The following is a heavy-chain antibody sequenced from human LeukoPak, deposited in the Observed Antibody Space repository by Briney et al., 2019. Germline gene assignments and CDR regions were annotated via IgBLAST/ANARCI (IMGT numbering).Heavy chain of an antibody. CDR3: GRGSGTYEVIY. J-gene: IGHJ4*02. D-gene: IGHD3-10*01. CDR2: INPNSGGT. Sequence: VKVSCKASGYTFTGYYIHWVRQAPGQGLEWMGWINPNSGGTNYAQKFQGRVTMTGDTSISTAYMELSRLRSDDTAVYYCGRGSGTYEVIYWGQGTLVTVSS. CDR1: GYTFTGYY. V-gene: IGHV1-2*02.